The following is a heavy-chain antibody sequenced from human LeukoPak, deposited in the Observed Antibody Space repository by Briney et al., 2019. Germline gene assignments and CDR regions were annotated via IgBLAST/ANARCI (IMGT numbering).Heavy chain of an antibody. CDR3: ARLPPYSGSYYVNAFDI. D-gene: IGHD1-26*01. Sequence: ASVKVSCKASGYTFTGYYMHWVRQAPGQGLEWMGWINPNSGGTNYAQKFQGRVTMTRDTSISTAYMELSRLRSDDTAVYYCARLPPYSGSYYVNAFDIWGQGTMVTVSS. V-gene: IGHV1-2*02. CDR2: INPNSGGT. CDR1: GYTFTGYY. J-gene: IGHJ3*02.